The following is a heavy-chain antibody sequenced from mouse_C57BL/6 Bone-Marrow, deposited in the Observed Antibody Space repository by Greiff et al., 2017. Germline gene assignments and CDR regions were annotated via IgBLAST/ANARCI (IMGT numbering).Heavy chain of an antibody. CDR2: ISGGGGNT. J-gene: IGHJ3*01. CDR1: GFTFSSYT. D-gene: IGHD2-3*01. V-gene: IGHV5-9*01. Sequence: EVKLMESGGGLVKPGGSLKLSCAASGFTFSSYTMSWVRQTPEKRLEWVATISGGGGNTYYPDSVKGRFTISRDNAKNTLYLQMSSLRSEDTALYYCARWGLLLPWFAYWGQGTLVTVSA. CDR3: ARWGLLLPWFAY.